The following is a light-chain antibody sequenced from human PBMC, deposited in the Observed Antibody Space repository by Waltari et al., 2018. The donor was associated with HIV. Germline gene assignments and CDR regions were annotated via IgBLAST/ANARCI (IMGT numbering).Light chain of an antibody. Sequence: QSALTQPASVSGSPGQSITISCIGTSSDVGAYNFFSWYQQHQGKAPKLMIYDVSSRPSWVSDRFSCDKSGNTASLTISGLQAEDEADYYCGSYTSSSTLVFGGGTKLTVL. J-gene: IGLJ3*02. CDR3: GSYTSSSTLV. CDR1: SSDVGAYNF. V-gene: IGLV2-14*03. CDR2: DVS.